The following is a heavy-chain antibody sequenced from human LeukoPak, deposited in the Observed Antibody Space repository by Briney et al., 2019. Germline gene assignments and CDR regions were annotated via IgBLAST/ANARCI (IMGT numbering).Heavy chain of an antibody. CDR1: GYGLSILS. J-gene: IGHJ4*02. D-gene: IGHD3-10*01. CDR2: IDPQDGQT. CDR3: ATHLDRSYHYFDF. Sequence: ASVKVSCKISGYGLSILSIHWVRQAPGEGLKWVGGIDPQDGQTIYAQPFHGRATISDDTFSDTAYLELNSLRSEDTALYYCATHLDRSYHYFDFWGQGTLVIVSS. V-gene: IGHV1-24*01.